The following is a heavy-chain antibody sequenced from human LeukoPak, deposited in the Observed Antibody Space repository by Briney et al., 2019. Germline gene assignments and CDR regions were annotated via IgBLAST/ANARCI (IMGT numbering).Heavy chain of an antibody. Sequence: ASVKVSCKASGGTFSSYAISWVRQAPGQGLEWMGGFDPEDGETIYAQKFQGRVTMTEDTSTDTAYMELSSLRSEDTAVYYCATAGPTVTTPEYYYYGMDVWGQGTTVTVSS. D-gene: IGHD4-11*01. J-gene: IGHJ6*02. CDR2: FDPEDGET. CDR3: ATAGPTVTTPEYYYYGMDV. CDR1: GGTFSSYA. V-gene: IGHV1-24*01.